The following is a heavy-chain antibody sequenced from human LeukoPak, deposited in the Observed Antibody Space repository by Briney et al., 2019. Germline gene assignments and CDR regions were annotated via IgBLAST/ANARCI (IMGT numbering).Heavy chain of an antibody. V-gene: IGHV3-23*01. Sequence: GGSLRLSCAASGFTFSSYAMSWVRQAPGKGLEWVSAISGSGGSTYYADSVKGRFTISRDNSKNTLYLQTNSLRAEDTAVYYCAKRPSYWCSSTSCYPFDPWGQGTLVTVSS. CDR3: AKRPSYWCSSTSCYPFDP. CDR2: ISGSGGST. CDR1: GFTFSSYA. D-gene: IGHD2-2*01. J-gene: IGHJ5*02.